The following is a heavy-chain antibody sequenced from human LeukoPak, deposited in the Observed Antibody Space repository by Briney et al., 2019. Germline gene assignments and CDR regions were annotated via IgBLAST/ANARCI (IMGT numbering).Heavy chain of an antibody. J-gene: IGHJ4*02. V-gene: IGHV3-30-3*01. CDR2: ISYDGSNK. CDR3: ARVGANHALDC. D-gene: IGHD1-26*01. CDR1: GFTFNRFY. Sequence: PGGSLRLSCSASGFTFNRFYLHWVRQAPGKGLEWVAVISYDGSNKYYADSVKGRFTISRDNSKNTLYLQMNSLRAEDTAVYYCARVGANHALDCWGQGTLVTVSS.